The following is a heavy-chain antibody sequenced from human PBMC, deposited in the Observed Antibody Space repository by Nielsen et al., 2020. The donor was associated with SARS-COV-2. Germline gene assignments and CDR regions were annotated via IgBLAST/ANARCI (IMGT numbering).Heavy chain of an antibody. V-gene: IGHV4-39*07. Sequence: SETLSLTCTVSGGSISSSSYYWGWIRQPPGKGLEWIGSIYYSGSTYCNPSLKSRVTISVDTSKNQFSLKLSSVTAADTAVYYCARSIVDYGDWGNYFFGMDVWGQGTTVTVSS. J-gene: IGHJ6*02. CDR1: GGSISSSSYY. D-gene: IGHD4-17*01. CDR2: IYYSGST. CDR3: ARSIVDYGDWGNYFFGMDV.